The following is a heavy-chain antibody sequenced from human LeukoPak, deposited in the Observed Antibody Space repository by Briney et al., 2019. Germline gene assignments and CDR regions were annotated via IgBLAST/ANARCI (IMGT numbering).Heavy chain of an antibody. CDR2: TFYRSKWYH. Sequence: SQTLSLTCVISGDSVSSYTAAWNCITQSPSRGLEWLGRTFYRSKWYHDYAVSVKSRITINPDTSKNQFSLQLNSVTPEDTAVYYCARDGWPAFDYWGQGTLVTVSS. CDR3: ARDGWPAFDY. D-gene: IGHD2-15*01. V-gene: IGHV6-1*01. J-gene: IGHJ4*02. CDR1: GDSVSSYTAA.